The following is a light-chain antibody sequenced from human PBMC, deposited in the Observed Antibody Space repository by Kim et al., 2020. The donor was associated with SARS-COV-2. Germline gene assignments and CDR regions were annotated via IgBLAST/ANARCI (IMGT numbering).Light chain of an antibody. CDR2: YAS. Sequence: VAPGERATPSCMASQSVGGKVAWYQQRLGQAPRLLIYYASTRAPGIPSKFSGSGSGTEFTLTISSLQSEDFAIYFCQQYNNFPKTFGQGTKVDIK. CDR1: QSVGGK. V-gene: IGKV3-15*01. J-gene: IGKJ1*01. CDR3: QQYNNFPKT.